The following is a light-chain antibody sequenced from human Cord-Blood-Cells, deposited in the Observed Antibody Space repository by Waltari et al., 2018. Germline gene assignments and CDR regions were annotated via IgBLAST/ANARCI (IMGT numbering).Light chain of an antibody. Sequence: DIQMTQSPSSLSASVGDRVTITCQASQDISNYLNWYQQKPGKAPKPLIYDASNLETGVPSRLGGSGSGTDFTFPISSLQPEDSATYYCQQYDAVYSFGQGTKLEIK. V-gene: IGKV1-33*01. J-gene: IGKJ2*03. CDR1: QDISNY. CDR2: DAS. CDR3: QQYDAVYS.